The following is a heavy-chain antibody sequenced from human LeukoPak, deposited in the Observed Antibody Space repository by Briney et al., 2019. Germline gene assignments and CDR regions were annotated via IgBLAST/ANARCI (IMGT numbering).Heavy chain of an antibody. J-gene: IGHJ4*02. Sequence: SETLSLTCTVSGGSISDYYWSWIRQPPGKGLEWIGSIYYSGSTNYNPSLKTRVTISVDTSKNQFSLNLSSVTAADTAVYYCARVAYSSSWSPFDYWGQGTLVTVSS. CDR3: ARVAYSSSWSPFDY. D-gene: IGHD6-13*01. V-gene: IGHV4-59*01. CDR2: IYYSGST. CDR1: GGSISDYY.